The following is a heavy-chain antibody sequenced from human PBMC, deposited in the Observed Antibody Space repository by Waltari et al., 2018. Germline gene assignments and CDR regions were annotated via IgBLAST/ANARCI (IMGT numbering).Heavy chain of an antibody. J-gene: IGHJ4*02. CDR3: ARGALVQGVIQYYFDY. CDR1: GYTFSNYG. Sequence: QVQVLQSGAEVKKPGASVKVSCKASGYTFSNYGITWVRQAPGQGLEWMGWISGYNGNTKYAQKVQDRVTMTTDTSTGTAYLDLRSLRSDDTAVYYCARGALVQGVIQYYFDYWGQGTLVTVSS. D-gene: IGHD3-10*01. CDR2: ISGYNGNT. V-gene: IGHV1-18*01.